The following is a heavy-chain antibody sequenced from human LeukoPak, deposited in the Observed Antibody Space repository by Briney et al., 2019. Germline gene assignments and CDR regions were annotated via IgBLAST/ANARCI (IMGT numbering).Heavy chain of an antibody. D-gene: IGHD6-19*01. CDR2: INHSGST. CDR1: GGSFSGYY. J-gene: IGHJ5*02. CDR3: ARHGIAVAVLGWFDP. Sequence: SETLSLTCAVYGGSFSGYYWSWIRQPPGKGLEWIGEINHSGSTNYNPSLKSRVTISVDTSKNQFSLKLSSVTAADTAVYYCARHGIAVAVLGWFDPWGQGTLVTVSS. V-gene: IGHV4-34*01.